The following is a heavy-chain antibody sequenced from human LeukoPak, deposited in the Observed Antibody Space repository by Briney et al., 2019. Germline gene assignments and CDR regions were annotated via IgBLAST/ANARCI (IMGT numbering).Heavy chain of an antibody. Sequence: PGRSLRLSCAASGFTFSSYGMHWVRQAPGKGLVWVSGINTDGSSTNYADSVKGRFTISRDNAKNTLYLQMNSLRVEDMAVYYCYGGNAEQWGQGTLVTVSS. CDR1: GFTFSSYG. J-gene: IGHJ1*01. CDR3: YGGNAEQ. V-gene: IGHV3-74*01. CDR2: INTDGSST. D-gene: IGHD4-23*01.